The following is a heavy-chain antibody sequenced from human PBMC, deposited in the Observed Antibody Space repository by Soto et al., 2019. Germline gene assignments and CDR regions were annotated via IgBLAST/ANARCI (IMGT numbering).Heavy chain of an antibody. CDR1: GYTFTSYG. D-gene: IGHD5-18*01. V-gene: IGHV1-18*01. J-gene: IGHJ6*02. Sequence: ASVKVSCKVSGYTFTSYGISWVRQAPGQGLEWMGWISAYNGNTNYAQRLQGRVTMTTDTSTSTAYMELRSLRSDDTAVYYCARDRVEGYSYGPYYYYYGMDVWGQGTTVTVSS. CDR3: ARDRVEGYSYGPYYYYYGMDV. CDR2: ISAYNGNT.